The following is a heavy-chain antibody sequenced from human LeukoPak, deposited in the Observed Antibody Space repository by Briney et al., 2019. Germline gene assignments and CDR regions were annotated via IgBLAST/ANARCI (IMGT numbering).Heavy chain of an antibody. Sequence: PSETLSLTCTVSGYSISSGYYWGWIRQPPGKGLEWIGSIYHSGSTYYNPSLKSRVTISVDTSKNQFSLKLSSVTAADTAVYYCAGGGQGGAGDYYFDYWGQGTLVTVSS. V-gene: IGHV4-38-2*02. D-gene: IGHD4-17*01. CDR1: GYSISSGYY. J-gene: IGHJ4*02. CDR3: AGGGQGGAGDYYFDY. CDR2: IYHSGST.